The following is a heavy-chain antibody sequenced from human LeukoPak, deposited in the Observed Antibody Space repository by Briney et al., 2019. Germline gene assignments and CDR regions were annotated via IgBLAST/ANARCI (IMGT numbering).Heavy chain of an antibody. Sequence: GGSLRLSCAASGFTVSSYGMHWVRQAPGKGLEWVAFIWYDGSNKYYADSVKGRFTISRDNSKNTLYLQMNSLRAEDTAVYYCAKGAVSPDYYYYMDVWGKGTTVTISS. CDR3: AKGAVSPDYYYYMDV. J-gene: IGHJ6*03. V-gene: IGHV3-30*02. CDR1: GFTVSSYG. CDR2: IWYDGSNK. D-gene: IGHD6-19*01.